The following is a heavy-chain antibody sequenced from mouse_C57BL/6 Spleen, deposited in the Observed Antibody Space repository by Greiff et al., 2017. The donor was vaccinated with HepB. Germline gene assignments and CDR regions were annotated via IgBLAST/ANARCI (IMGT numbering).Heavy chain of an antibody. Sequence: QVQLKESGAELVKPGASVKISCKASGYAFSSYWMNWVKQRPGKGLEWIGQIYPGDGDTNYNGKFKGKATLTADKSSSTAYMQLSSLTSEDSAVYFCAREGIYYGSSWYFDVWGTGTTVTVSS. J-gene: IGHJ1*03. V-gene: IGHV1-80*01. D-gene: IGHD1-1*01. CDR2: IYPGDGDT. CDR1: GYAFSSYW. CDR3: AREGIYYGSSWYFDV.